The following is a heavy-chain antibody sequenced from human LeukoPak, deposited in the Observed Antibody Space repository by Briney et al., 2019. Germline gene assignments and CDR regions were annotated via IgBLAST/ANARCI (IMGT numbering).Heavy chain of an antibody. CDR3: AGPDIATRPRKYSYYYMDV. V-gene: IGHV4-4*09. J-gene: IGHJ6*03. D-gene: IGHD2-15*01. Sequence: SETLSLTCTVSGGSISLYYWNWIRQPPGKGLEWIGYIYTSGSTKYNPSIKSRVTISVDTSKNQLSLELSSVTAADTAVYYCAGPDIATRPRKYSYYYMDVWGKGTTVTVSS. CDR2: IYTSGST. CDR1: GGSISLYY.